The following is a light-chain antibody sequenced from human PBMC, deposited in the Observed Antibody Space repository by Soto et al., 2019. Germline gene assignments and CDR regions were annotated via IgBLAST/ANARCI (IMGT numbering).Light chain of an antibody. Sequence: QSVLTQPASVSGSPGQAITISCSGTSSDVGAFNYVSWYQQHPGKAPKLMIYDASNRPSGVSNRFSGSKSGNTASLTISGLRAEDEADDYCNSYSSNNTYVFGTGTKVTVL. CDR2: DAS. CDR1: SSDVGAFNY. CDR3: NSYSSNNTYV. J-gene: IGLJ1*01. V-gene: IGLV2-14*03.